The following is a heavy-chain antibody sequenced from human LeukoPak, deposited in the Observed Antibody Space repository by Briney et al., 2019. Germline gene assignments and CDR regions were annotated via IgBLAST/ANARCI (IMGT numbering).Heavy chain of an antibody. J-gene: IGHJ4*02. CDR3: AIPSYYGSGSYSY. CDR2: INHSGST. D-gene: IGHD3-10*01. Sequence: GSLRLSCAASGFTFSSYAMSWVRQAPGKGLEWIGEINHSGSTNYNPSLKSRVTISVDTSKNQFSLKLSSVTAADTAVYYCAIPSYYGSGSYSYWGQGTLVTVSS. CDR1: GFTFSSYA. V-gene: IGHV4-34*08.